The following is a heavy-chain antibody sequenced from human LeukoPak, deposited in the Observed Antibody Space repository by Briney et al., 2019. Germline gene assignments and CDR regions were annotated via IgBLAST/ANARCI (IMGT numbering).Heavy chain of an antibody. CDR1: GFTFSSYW. V-gene: IGHV3-7*01. J-gene: IGHJ4*02. CDR3: ARDPRPSTGWRPFDY. D-gene: IGHD2-8*02. Sequence: GGSLRLSCAASGFTFSSYWMSWVRQAPGKGLEWVANIKQDGSEKYYVDSVKGRFTISRDNAKNSVYLQMNSLRAEDTAVYYCARDPRPSTGWRPFDYWGQGSLVTVSS. CDR2: IKQDGSEK.